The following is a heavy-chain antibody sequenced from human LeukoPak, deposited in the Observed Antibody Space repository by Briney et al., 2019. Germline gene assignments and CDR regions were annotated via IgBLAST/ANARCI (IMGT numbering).Heavy chain of an antibody. Sequence: SVKVSCKASGGTFSSYAISWVRQAPGQGLEWMGRIIPIFGTANYAQKFQGRVTITTDESASTAYMELSSLRSEDTAVYYCARDSSPEYCGGDCSSYYFDYWGQGTLVTVSS. V-gene: IGHV1-69*05. J-gene: IGHJ4*02. CDR1: GGTFSSYA. CDR3: ARDSSPEYCGGDCSSYYFDY. CDR2: IIPIFGTA. D-gene: IGHD2-21*02.